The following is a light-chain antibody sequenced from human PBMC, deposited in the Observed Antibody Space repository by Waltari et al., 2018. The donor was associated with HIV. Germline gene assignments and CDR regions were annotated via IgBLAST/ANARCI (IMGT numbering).Light chain of an antibody. J-gene: IGLJ3*02. CDR2: MNT. CDR1: NSNIGAPYD. CDR3: QSYDTSLGASV. Sequence: QSVLTQPPSVSGAPGRSVIITCTGNNSNIGAPYDVHWYQQLPGAAPKLLISMNTGRPSGVRDRLSVSRSGTSASLAITGLQAGDEADYYCQSYDTSLGASVFGGGTKLTVL. V-gene: IGLV1-40*01.